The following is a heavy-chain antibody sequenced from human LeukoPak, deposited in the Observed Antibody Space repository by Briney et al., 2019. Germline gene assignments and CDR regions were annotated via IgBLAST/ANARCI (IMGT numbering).Heavy chain of an antibody. J-gene: IGHJ4*02. Sequence: SETLSLTCTVSGGSISSGSYYWSWIRQPAGKGLEWIGRIYSTGSTNYNPSLKSRVTISVDTSRNQFSLRLSSVTAADTAVYYCARDDYTENEYYFDFWGQGTLVTVSS. CDR1: GGSISSGSYY. CDR3: ARDDYTENEYYFDF. V-gene: IGHV4-61*02. D-gene: IGHD4-11*01. CDR2: IYSTGST.